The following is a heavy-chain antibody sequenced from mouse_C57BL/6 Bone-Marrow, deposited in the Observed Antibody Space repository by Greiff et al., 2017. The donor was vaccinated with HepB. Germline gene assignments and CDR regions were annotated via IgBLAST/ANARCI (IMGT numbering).Heavy chain of an antibody. CDR2: IWSGGST. D-gene: IGHD2-5*01. Sequence: QVQLQQSGPGLVQPSQSLSITCTVSGFSLTSYGVHWVRQSPGKGLEWLGVIWSGGSTDYNAAFISRLSISKDNSKGQDFFKMNSLQADDTAIYYCARNKGYSNFYYAMDYWGQGTSVTVSS. V-gene: IGHV2-2*01. CDR1: GFSLTSYG. CDR3: ARNKGYSNFYYAMDY. J-gene: IGHJ4*01.